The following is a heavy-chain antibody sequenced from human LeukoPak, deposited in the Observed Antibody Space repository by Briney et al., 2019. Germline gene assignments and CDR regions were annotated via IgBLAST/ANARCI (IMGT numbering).Heavy chain of an antibody. V-gene: IGHV3-21*01. J-gene: IGHJ4*02. Sequence: GGSLRLSCAASGSTFSSYSMNWVRQAPGKGLERVSSISSSSSYIYYADSVKGRFTISRDNAKNSLYLQMNSLRAEDTAVYYCARDPAYCGGDCYQDYWGQGTLVTVSS. CDR1: GSTFSSYS. D-gene: IGHD2-21*02. CDR2: ISSSSSYI. CDR3: ARDPAYCGGDCYQDY.